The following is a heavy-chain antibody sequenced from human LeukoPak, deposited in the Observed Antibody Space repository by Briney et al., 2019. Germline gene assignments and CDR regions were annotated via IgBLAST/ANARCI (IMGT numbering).Heavy chain of an antibody. CDR3: ARGRIAVAGGKRRYYYGMDV. CDR2: MNPNSGNT. J-gene: IGHJ6*02. CDR1: GYTFTSYD. Sequence: ASVKVSCKASGYTFTSYDINWVRQATGQGLEWMGWMNPNSGNTGYAQKFQGRVTMTRNTSISTAYMELSSLRSEDTAVYYCARGRIAVAGGKRRYYYGMDVWGQGTTVTVSS. D-gene: IGHD6-19*01. V-gene: IGHV1-8*01.